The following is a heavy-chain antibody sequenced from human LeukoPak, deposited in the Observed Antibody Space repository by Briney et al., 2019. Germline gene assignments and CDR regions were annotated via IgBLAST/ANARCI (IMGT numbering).Heavy chain of an antibody. D-gene: IGHD1-26*01. CDR2: IWYDGSNK. CDR3: ARDGGSGGSFRFDY. CDR1: GFTFSSYG. Sequence: GGSLRLSCAASGFTFSSYGMHWVRQAPGKGLEWVAVIWYDGSNKYYADSVKGRFTISRDNSKNTLYLQMNSLRAEDTAVYYCARDGGSGGSFRFDYWGQGTLVTVSS. J-gene: IGHJ4*02. V-gene: IGHV3-33*08.